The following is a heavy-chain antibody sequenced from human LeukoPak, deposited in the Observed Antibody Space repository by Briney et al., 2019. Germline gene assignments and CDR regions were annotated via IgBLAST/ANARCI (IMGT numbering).Heavy chain of an antibody. CDR3: ARRDDYGGNSLDY. V-gene: IGHV3-7*01. D-gene: IGHD4-23*01. J-gene: IGHJ4*02. CDR2: IKQDGSEK. Sequence: GGSLRLSCAASGFTFTTYWMSWVRQAPGKGLEWVANIKQDGSEKFYVDSVKGRFTISRDNSKNTLYLQMNSLRAEDTAVYYCARRDDYGGNSLDYWGQGTLVTVSS. CDR1: GFTFTTYW.